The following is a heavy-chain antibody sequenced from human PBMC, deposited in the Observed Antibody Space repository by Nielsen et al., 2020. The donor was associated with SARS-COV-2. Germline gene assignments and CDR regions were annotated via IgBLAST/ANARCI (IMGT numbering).Heavy chain of an antibody. CDR2: ISSSSSYI. Sequence: GESLKISCAASGFTFSSYSMNWVRQAPGKGLELVSSISSSSSYIYYADSVKGRFTISRDNAKNSLYLQMNSLRAEDTAVYYCARDGVDYDILTGYPYFDYWGQGTLVTVSS. J-gene: IGHJ4*02. V-gene: IGHV3-21*01. CDR1: GFTFSSYS. CDR3: ARDGVDYDILTGYPYFDY. D-gene: IGHD3-9*01.